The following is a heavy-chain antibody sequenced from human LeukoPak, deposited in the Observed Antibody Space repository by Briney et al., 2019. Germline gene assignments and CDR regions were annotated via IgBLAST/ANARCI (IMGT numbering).Heavy chain of an antibody. CDR1: GGSLSSYY. V-gene: IGHV4-59*01. J-gene: IGHJ4*02. Sequence: SETLSLTCTVSGGSLSSYYWSWIRQPPGKGLEWIGYIYYSGSTNYNPSLKSRVTISVDTSKNQFSLKLSSVTAADPAVYYCARGVGGVSDFDYWGQGTLVTVSS. CDR2: IYYSGST. CDR3: ARGVGGVSDFDY. D-gene: IGHD3-10*01.